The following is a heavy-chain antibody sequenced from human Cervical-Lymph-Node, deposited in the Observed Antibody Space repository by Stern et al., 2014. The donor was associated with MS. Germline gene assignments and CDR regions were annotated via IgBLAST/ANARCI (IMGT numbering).Heavy chain of an antibody. CDR3: VRGGTSPFFDY. J-gene: IGHJ4*02. D-gene: IGHD3-16*01. CDR1: GGSISSNNYY. Sequence: VQLEESGPGLVKPSETLSLTCTVSGGSISSNNYYWGWIRQPPGKGLEWIGSIYYSGSTYHNPSLKSRVTISVDTSKNQFSLKLGSVTAADTAVYYCVRGGTSPFFDYWGQGTLVTVSS. CDR2: IYYSGST. V-gene: IGHV4-39*01.